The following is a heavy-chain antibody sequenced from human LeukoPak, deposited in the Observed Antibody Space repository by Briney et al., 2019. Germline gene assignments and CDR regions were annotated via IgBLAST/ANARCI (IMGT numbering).Heavy chain of an antibody. CDR1: GFTFIDYQ. CDR2: ISSGGGTI. J-gene: IGHJ5*02. Sequence: GGTLTLSCAASGFTFIDYQMNWIRQAPGKGLEWVSIISSGGGTIYDADSVKGRFTMSRDNAKNSLYLQMDSLRVEDTAVYYCARDARHYDLLTGYRRGVFDPWGQGTLVIVSP. D-gene: IGHD3/OR15-3a*01. CDR3: ARDARHYDLLTGYRRGVFDP. V-gene: IGHV3-11*01.